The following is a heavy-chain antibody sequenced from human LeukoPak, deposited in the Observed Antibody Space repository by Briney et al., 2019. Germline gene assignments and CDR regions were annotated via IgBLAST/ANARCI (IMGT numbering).Heavy chain of an antibody. Sequence: SVKVSCKASGGTFSSYAISWVRQAPGQGLEWMGGIIPIFGTANYAQKFQGRVTITADESTSTAYMEPSSLRSEDTAVYYCAREETLGVKDAFDIWGQGTMVTVSS. D-gene: IGHD1-26*01. CDR3: AREETLGVKDAFDI. V-gene: IGHV1-69*13. J-gene: IGHJ3*02. CDR1: GGTFSSYA. CDR2: IIPIFGTA.